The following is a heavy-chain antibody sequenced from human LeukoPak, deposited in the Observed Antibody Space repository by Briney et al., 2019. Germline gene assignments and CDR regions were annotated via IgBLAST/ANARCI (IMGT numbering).Heavy chain of an antibody. D-gene: IGHD1-7*01. V-gene: IGHV3-11*04. J-gene: IGHJ4*02. Sequence: GGSLRLSCAASGFTFSDYYMSWIRQAPGKGLEGVSYISSSGSTIYYADSVKGRFTISRDNAKNSLYLQMNSLRAEDTAVYYCAREVGMDNWNYGPPLYWGQGTLVTVSS. CDR2: ISSSGSTI. CDR3: AREVGMDNWNYGPPLY. CDR1: GFTFSDYY.